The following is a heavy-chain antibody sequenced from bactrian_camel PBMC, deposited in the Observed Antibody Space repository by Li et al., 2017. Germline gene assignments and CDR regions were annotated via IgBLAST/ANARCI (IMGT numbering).Heavy chain of an antibody. Sequence: VQLVESGGGSAQAGGSLTLSCVASGYIDKRNSMGWVRQIAGEGREGIATIYNGGGSTWYHGSVKGRFTISQDSAKNTLYLEMKGLKPEDTGMYACAISPRVVRGVIRTCDFESYGLGTQVTVS. D-gene: IGHD2*01. CDR3: AISPRVVRGVIRTCDFES. CDR1: GYIDKRNS. V-gene: IGHV3S40*01. J-gene: IGHJ6*01. CDR2: IYNGGGST.